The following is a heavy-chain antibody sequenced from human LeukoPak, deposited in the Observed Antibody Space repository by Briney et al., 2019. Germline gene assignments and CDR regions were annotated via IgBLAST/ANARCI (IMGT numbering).Heavy chain of an antibody. CDR3: ARGSLVGATPWFDP. CDR2: IYHSGST. V-gene: IGHV4-38-2*02. D-gene: IGHD1-26*01. CDR1: GGSISSYY. Sequence: SETLSLTCTVSGGSISSYYWSWIRQPPGKGLEWIGSIYHSGSTYYNPSLKSRVTISVDTSKNQFSLKLSSVTAADTAVYYCARGSLVGATPWFDPWGQGTLVTVSS. J-gene: IGHJ5*02.